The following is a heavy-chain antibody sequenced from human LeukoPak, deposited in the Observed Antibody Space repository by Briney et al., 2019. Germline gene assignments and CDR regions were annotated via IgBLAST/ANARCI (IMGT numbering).Heavy chain of an antibody. J-gene: IGHJ4*02. Sequence: GGSLRLSCAASGFTFSDYWMTWVRQAPGEGLEWVANIKQDGSEKDYVDSVKGRFTISRDNAKNSLYLQMDSLRVEDTAVYYCARKGGYSSGYYYWGQGTLVTVSS. CDR2: IKQDGSEK. D-gene: IGHD3-22*01. V-gene: IGHV3-7*01. CDR3: ARKGGYSSGYYY. CDR1: GFTFSDYW.